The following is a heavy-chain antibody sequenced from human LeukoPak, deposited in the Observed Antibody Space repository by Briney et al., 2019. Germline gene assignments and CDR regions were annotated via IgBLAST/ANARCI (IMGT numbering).Heavy chain of an antibody. V-gene: IGHV3-30*02. CDR1: GFTFSSYG. CDR3: AVPPNGVPVAIPPVDS. Sequence: GGSLRLSCAASGFTFSSYGMHWVRQAPGKGLEWVAFIRYDGNNKYYADSVKGRFIISRDNSKDTLYLQMSSLRPEDTAVYHCAVPPNGVPVAIPPVDSWGQGTLVTVSS. D-gene: IGHD2-2*02. J-gene: IGHJ4*02. CDR2: IRYDGNNK.